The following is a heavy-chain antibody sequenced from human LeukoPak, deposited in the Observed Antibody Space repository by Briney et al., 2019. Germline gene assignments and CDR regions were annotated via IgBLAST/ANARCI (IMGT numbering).Heavy chain of an antibody. J-gene: IGHJ4*02. CDR2: IYHSGST. Sequence: SQTLSLTCAVSGGSISSGGYSWSWIRQPPGKGLEWIGYIYHSGSTYYNPSLKSRVAISVDRSKNQFSLKLSSVTAADTAVYYCARVVPAATHFDYWGQGTLVTVSS. V-gene: IGHV4-30-2*01. CDR3: ARVVPAATHFDY. CDR1: GGSISSGGYS. D-gene: IGHD2-2*01.